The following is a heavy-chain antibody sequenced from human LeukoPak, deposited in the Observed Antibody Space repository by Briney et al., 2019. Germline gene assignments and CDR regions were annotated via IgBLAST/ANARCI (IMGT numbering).Heavy chain of an antibody. CDR1: GFTLSSYD. D-gene: IGHD3-10*01. Sequence: GGSLRLSCAASGFTLSSYDMHWVRQATGKGLEWVSAIGTAGDTYYPGSVKGRFTISRENAKNSLYLQMNSLRAGDTAVYYCARGYYGSGSYLQPFDYWGQGTLVTVSS. V-gene: IGHV3-13*01. CDR2: IGTAGDT. CDR3: ARGYYGSGSYLQPFDY. J-gene: IGHJ4*02.